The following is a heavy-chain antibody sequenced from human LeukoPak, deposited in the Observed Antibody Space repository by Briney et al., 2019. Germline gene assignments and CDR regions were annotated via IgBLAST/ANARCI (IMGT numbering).Heavy chain of an antibody. CDR1: GGSISSYY. Sequence: SGTLSLTCTVSGGSISSYYWSWIRQPPGKGLEWIGYIYYSGSTNYNPSLKSRVTISVDTSKNQFSLKLSSVTAADTAVYYCARDLGNMIHDAFDIWGQGTMVTVSS. CDR2: IYYSGST. CDR3: ARDLGNMIHDAFDI. V-gene: IGHV4-59*01. J-gene: IGHJ3*02. D-gene: IGHD3-16*01.